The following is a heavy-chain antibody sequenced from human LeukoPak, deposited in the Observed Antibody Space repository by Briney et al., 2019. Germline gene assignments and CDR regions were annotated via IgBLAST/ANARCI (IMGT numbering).Heavy chain of an antibody. J-gene: IGHJ4*02. CDR3: ARSLGAESDLDF. Sequence: GGSPRLSCAASGFTFSNYAMHWVRQAAGKGLEYLSAINGNGGSTYYATSVNGKFTITRDNSKHTLYLQMASLSAEHMAVFYFARSLGAESDLDFSGQGTLVTVSS. D-gene: IGHD2-21*01. V-gene: IGHV3-64*01. CDR2: INGNGGST. CDR1: GFTFSNYA.